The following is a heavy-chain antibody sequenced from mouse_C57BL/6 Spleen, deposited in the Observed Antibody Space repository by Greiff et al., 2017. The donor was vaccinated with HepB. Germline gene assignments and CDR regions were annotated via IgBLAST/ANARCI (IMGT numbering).Heavy chain of an antibody. V-gene: IGHV1-76*01. J-gene: IGHJ4*01. CDR1: GYTFTDYY. CDR2: IYPGSGNT. CDR3: ARSGYGSSYEDFNYYAMDY. Sequence: QVHVKQSGAELVRPGASVKLSCKASGYTFTDYYINWVKQRPGQGLEWIARIYPGSGNTYYNEKFKGKATLAAEKASSTAYMQLSSLTSEDSAVYFCARSGYGSSYEDFNYYAMDYWGQGTSVTVSS. D-gene: IGHD1-1*01.